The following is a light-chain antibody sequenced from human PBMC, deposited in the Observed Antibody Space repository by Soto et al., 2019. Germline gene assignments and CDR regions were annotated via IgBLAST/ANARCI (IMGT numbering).Light chain of an antibody. V-gene: IGKV1-5*01. CDR1: QSISGW. CDR2: DAS. CDR3: QQYSSYSS. J-gene: IGKJ2*01. Sequence: DIQMTQSPSTLSASVGDRVTISCRASQSISGWLAWYQQKPGKAPNLLISDASSLESGVPSRFSGSGSGTEFTLTISGLQPDDFATYYCQQYSSYSSFGQGTKLEIK.